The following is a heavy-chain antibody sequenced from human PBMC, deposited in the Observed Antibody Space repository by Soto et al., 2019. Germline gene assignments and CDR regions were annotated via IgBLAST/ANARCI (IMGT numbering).Heavy chain of an antibody. J-gene: IGHJ4*02. CDR3: ARDTRPAELDY. D-gene: IGHD1-1*01. Sequence: GGSLRLSCEASGFSFSDYEMNWVRQFPGEGLEWVAYIARDGETTFYADSVEGRFVVSRDNDKNSLFLQMDRLTGADTSVYACARDTRPAELDYWGRGSLVTVSS. V-gene: IGHV3-48*03. CDR2: IARDGETT. CDR1: GFSFSDYE.